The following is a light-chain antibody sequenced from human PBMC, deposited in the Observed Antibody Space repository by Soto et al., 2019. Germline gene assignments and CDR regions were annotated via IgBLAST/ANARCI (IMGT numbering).Light chain of an antibody. V-gene: IGKV3-20*01. J-gene: IGKJ1*01. Sequence: EIVLTQSPGTLSLSPGERATLSFSASQSVGNNYLAWYQQKPGQAPRLLIYGASSRATGIPDRFSGSGSGTDFTLTISRLEPEDFAVYYCQQYGSSPWTFGQGTKVDIK. CDR2: GAS. CDR3: QQYGSSPWT. CDR1: QSVGNNY.